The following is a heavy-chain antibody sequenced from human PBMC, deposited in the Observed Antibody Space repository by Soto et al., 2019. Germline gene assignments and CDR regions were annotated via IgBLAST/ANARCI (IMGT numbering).Heavy chain of an antibody. CDR3: ARVRRGYSYGYPDY. J-gene: IGHJ4*02. CDR1: GFTFSSYD. V-gene: IGHV3-21*01. D-gene: IGHD5-18*01. Sequence: GGSLRLSCAASGFTFSSYDMNWVRQAPGTGLEWVSSISSSSSYVYYADSVKGRFTISRDNAKNSLYLQMNSLRAEDTAVYYCARVRRGYSYGYPDYWGQGTLVTVSS. CDR2: ISSSSSYV.